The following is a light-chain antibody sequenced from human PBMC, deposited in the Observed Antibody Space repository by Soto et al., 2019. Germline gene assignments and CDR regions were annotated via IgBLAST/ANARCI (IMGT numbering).Light chain of an antibody. J-gene: IGKJ1*01. Sequence: DIQMTQSPSTLSASVGDRATITCRASQTINSWLAWYQQKPGKAPRLLIYDASSLESGVPSRFSGSGSGTEFTLTISSLQPDDFATYYCQQYSSYWTFGQGTKVDI. V-gene: IGKV1-5*01. CDR1: QTINSW. CDR2: DAS. CDR3: QQYSSYWT.